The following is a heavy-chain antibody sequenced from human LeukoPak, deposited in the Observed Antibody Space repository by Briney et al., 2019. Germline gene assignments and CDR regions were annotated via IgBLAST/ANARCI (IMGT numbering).Heavy chain of an antibody. V-gene: IGHV1-3*01. CDR1: GYTFIRYA. Sequence: GASVKVSCKASGYTFIRYAMHWVRQAPGQRLEWWGWINAGNGNTKYSQKFQGRVPIIRDTSASTAYMELSTLRSEATAVYYCATVGASPRPFDYWGHGTPVTVSS. CDR2: INAGNGNT. CDR3: ATVGASPRPFDY. J-gene: IGHJ4*01.